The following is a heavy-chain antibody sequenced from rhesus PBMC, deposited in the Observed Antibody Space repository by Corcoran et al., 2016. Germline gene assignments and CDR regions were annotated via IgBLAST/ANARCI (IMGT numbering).Heavy chain of an antibody. CDR2: IYGSGGST. J-gene: IGHJ4*01. V-gene: IGHV4-160*01. CDR3: ARDREGIAVDY. D-gene: IGHD2-2*01. Sequence: QVQLQESGPGLVKPSETLSLTCAVSGGSFSSYWWGWIRQPPGKGLEWIGSIYGSGGSTKYTPAHKRRATISRDTSKNQFALKLSSVTAADTAVYYCARDREGIAVDYWGQGVLVTVSS. CDR1: GGSFSSYW.